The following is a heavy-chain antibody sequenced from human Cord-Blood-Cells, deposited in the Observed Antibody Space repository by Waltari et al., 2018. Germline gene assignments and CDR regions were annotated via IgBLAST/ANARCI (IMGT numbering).Heavy chain of an antibody. V-gene: IGHV3-30*04. Sequence: QVQLVESGGGVVQPGRSLRLSCAASGFTFSSFAMLWVRQAPGKGLEWVAVISYDGSNKYYADSVKGRFTISRDNSKNTLYLQMNSLRAEDTAVYYCARESKSSSSWNYWGQGTLVTVSS. CDR2: ISYDGSNK. CDR3: ARESKSSSSWNY. J-gene: IGHJ4*02. CDR1: GFTFSSFA. D-gene: IGHD6-13*01.